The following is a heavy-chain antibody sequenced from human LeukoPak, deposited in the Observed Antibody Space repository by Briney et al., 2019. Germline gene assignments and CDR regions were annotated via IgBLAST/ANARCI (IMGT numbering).Heavy chain of an antibody. Sequence: PSETLSVTCTVSGGSITSYYWSWIRQPPGKGLEWLGYIYYSGSTNYNPSLESRVTISVDTSNQFSLKLSSVTAADTAVYYCARRFVDSSGYYDDEYWGQGTLVTVSS. J-gene: IGHJ4*02. CDR3: ARRFVDSSGYYDDEY. V-gene: IGHV4-59*08. CDR2: IYYSGST. D-gene: IGHD3-22*01. CDR1: GGSITSYY.